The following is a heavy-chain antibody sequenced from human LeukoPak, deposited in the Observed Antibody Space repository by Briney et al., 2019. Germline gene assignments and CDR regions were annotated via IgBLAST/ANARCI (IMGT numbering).Heavy chain of an antibody. CDR1: GFTFSSSA. CDR3: AKDAQRGFDYSNSLDK. J-gene: IGHJ4*02. Sequence: PGGSLRLSCATSGFTFSSSAMHWVRQAPGKGLEWVAVIWSDGTNRYYGDPVKGRFTISRDNFQRTVYLQMDSLRAEDTAVYYCAKDAQRGFDYSNSLDKWGQGTLVTVSS. V-gene: IGHV3-33*06. D-gene: IGHD4-11*01. CDR2: IWSDGTNR.